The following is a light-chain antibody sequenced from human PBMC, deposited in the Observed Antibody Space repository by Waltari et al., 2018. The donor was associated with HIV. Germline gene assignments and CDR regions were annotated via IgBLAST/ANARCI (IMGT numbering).Light chain of an antibody. V-gene: IGLV1-51*01. CDR1: SSNIGVNY. Sequence: QSVLTQPPSMSAAPGQKVAISCSGNSSNIGVNYVSWYQHLQGSAPKLFIYDNDKLLSGMPDRFSVSRSGTSATLDITGLQTADEGDYYCGTWDTSLSAWVFGGGTKLTVL. CDR3: GTWDTSLSAWV. CDR2: DND. J-gene: IGLJ3*02.